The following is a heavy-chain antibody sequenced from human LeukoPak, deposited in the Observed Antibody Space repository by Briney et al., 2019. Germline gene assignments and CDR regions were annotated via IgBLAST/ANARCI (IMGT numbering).Heavy chain of an antibody. Sequence: WASVKVSCKASGGTFSSYAISWVRQAPGQGLEWMGMIIPIFGTANYAQKFQGRVTITTDESTSTAYMELSSLRSEDTAVYYCARSTQYSSDSLWFDPWGQGTLVTVSS. V-gene: IGHV1-69*05. CDR3: ARSTQYSSDSLWFDP. CDR2: IIPIFGTA. J-gene: IGHJ5*02. D-gene: IGHD6-19*01. CDR1: GGTFSSYA.